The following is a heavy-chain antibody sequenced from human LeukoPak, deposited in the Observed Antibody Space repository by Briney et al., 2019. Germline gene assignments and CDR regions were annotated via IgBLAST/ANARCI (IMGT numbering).Heavy chain of an antibody. CDR3: ARWQVGATDWFDP. Sequence: SETLSLTCTVSGASISSQFWRWVRQPPGERPEYIGYMSYSGNTNYNPSLKGRVTISLDTSKNQLSLKLSSLTAADTAVYYCARWQVGATDWFDPWGQRTLVTVSS. CDR2: MSYSGNT. D-gene: IGHD1-26*01. J-gene: IGHJ5*02. CDR1: GASISSQF. V-gene: IGHV4-59*11.